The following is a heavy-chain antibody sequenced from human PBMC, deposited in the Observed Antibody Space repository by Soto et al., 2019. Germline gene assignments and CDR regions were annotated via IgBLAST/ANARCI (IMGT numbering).Heavy chain of an antibody. CDR3: ARTRNGGEVD. CDR1: GGYISSYY. J-gene: IGHJ4*02. Sequence: TSETLSLTCRVSGGYISSYYLSWIRQPPGKGLEWIGYIYYSGSTNYNPSLKSRVTISVDTSKNQFSLKLSSVTAADTAVYYCARTRNGGEVDWGQGTLVTVSS. D-gene: IGHD1-26*01. CDR2: IYYSGST. V-gene: IGHV4-59*01.